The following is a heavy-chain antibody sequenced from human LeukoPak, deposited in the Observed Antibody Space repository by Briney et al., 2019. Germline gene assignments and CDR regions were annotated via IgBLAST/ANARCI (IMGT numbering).Heavy chain of an antibody. Sequence: PSETLSLTCTVSGGSISSSSYYWGWVRQPPGKGLEWIGSIYYSGSTYYNPSLKSRATISVDTSKNQFSLKLSSVTAADTAVYYCARSGPYDFWSGYYSYYFDYWGQGTLVTVSS. CDR3: ARSGPYDFWSGYYSYYFDY. D-gene: IGHD3-3*01. J-gene: IGHJ4*02. V-gene: IGHV4-39*01. CDR2: IYYSGST. CDR1: GGSISSSSYY.